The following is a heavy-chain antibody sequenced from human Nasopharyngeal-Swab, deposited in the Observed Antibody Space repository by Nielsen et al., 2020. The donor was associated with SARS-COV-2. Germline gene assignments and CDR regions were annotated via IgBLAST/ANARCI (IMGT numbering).Heavy chain of an antibody. CDR2: IYYSGST. D-gene: IGHD3-10*01. J-gene: IGHJ6*03. CDR1: GGSISSYY. CDR3: ARDRPMVRGVASGGAHYYYYYMDV. Sequence: SETLSLTCTVSGGSISSYYWSWIRQPPGKGLEWIGYIYYSGSTNYNPSLKSRVTISVDTSKNQFSLKLSSVTAADTAVYYCARDRPMVRGVASGGAHYYYYYMDVWGKGTTVTDSS. V-gene: IGHV4-59*01.